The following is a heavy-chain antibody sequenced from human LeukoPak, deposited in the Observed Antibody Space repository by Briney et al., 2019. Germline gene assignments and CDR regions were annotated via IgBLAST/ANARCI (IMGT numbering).Heavy chain of an antibody. CDR2: IYTSGST. Sequence: PSQTLSLTCTVSGDSISSGSYYWNWIRQPAGKGLEWIGRIYTSGSTNYSPSLKSRVTISLDMSKNQFSLELSSATAADTAVYFCARADRLVNDRWGQGTLVTVSS. CDR3: ARADRLVNDR. J-gene: IGHJ4*02. CDR1: GDSISSGSYY. D-gene: IGHD6-19*01. V-gene: IGHV4-61*02.